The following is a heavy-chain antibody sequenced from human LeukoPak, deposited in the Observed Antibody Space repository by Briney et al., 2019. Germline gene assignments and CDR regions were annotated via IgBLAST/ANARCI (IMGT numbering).Heavy chain of an antibody. CDR1: GYTFTGYY. V-gene: IGHV1-2*02. J-gene: IGHJ4*02. CDR2: INPNSGGT. CDR3: ARGRFGELLYSQPTYYFGY. Sequence: ASVKLSCKASGYTFTGYYMHWVRQTPGQGLDRIGWINPNSGGTNYAKKVQGKVTMTRDTSISTAYLDLSRLRSDDASVYYCARGRFGELLYSQPTYYFGYWGQGTLVTVSS. D-gene: IGHD3-10*01.